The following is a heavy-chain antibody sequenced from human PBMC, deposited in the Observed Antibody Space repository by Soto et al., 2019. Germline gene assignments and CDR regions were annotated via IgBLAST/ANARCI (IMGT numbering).Heavy chain of an antibody. J-gene: IGHJ4*02. V-gene: IGHV2-5*02. D-gene: IGHD5-12*01. CDR2: IYWDEDK. CDR1: GFSLSTRGVA. Sequence: QITLKESGPTLVKPTQTLTLTCTFSGFSLSTRGVAVGWFRQPPGKALEWLVLIYWDEDKWYSPSLKSRLTITDDTSKHQVVLTMTNMDPVDTATYYCAHRPRGYAYYFDYWGQGTLVTVSS. CDR3: AHRPRGYAYYFDY.